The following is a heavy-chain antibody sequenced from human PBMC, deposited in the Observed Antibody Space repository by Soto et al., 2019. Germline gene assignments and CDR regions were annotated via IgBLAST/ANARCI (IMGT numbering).Heavy chain of an antibody. CDR1: GFTFGDYA. Sequence: GGSLRLSCTASGFTFGDYAMSWVRQSPGKGLEWVGFVRSKAYGGTTEYAASVKGRFTISRDDSKSIAYLQMNSLKTEGTAVYYCTRDPEYYDFWSGYYPSWSLDYWGQGTLVTVSS. V-gene: IGHV3-49*04. CDR3: TRDPEYYDFWSGYYPSWSLDY. D-gene: IGHD3-3*01. J-gene: IGHJ4*02. CDR2: VRSKAYGGTT.